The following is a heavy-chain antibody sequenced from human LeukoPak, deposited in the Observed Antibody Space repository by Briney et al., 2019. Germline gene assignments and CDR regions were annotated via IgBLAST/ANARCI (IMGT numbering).Heavy chain of an antibody. D-gene: IGHD2-2*01. V-gene: IGHV3-30*03. Sequence: PGGSLRLSCAASGFTFSSYGMHWVRRAPGKGLEWVAVISYDGSNRYYVDSVKGRFTISRDNAKNSLYLQMNSLRAEDTAVYYCARLGDIVIVPVGTGLAAAGPFDYWGQGTLVTVSS. CDR1: GFTFSSYG. CDR3: ARLGDIVIVPVGTGLAAAGPFDY. CDR2: ISYDGSNR. J-gene: IGHJ4*02.